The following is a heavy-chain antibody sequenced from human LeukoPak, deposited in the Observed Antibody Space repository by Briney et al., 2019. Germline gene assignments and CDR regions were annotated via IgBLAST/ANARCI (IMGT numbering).Heavy chain of an antibody. J-gene: IGHJ4*02. CDR3: ARQQYYGTGSPDDY. CDR2: ICPGDSDT. Sequence: GESLKISCKGSGYSFTSYWIAWVRRMPGKGLEWMGIICPGDSDTKYSPSFEGQVTISADKSISTVYLQWSSLKASDTAMYYCARQQYYGTGSPDDYWGQGTLVTVSS. D-gene: IGHD3-10*01. V-gene: IGHV5-51*01. CDR1: GYSFTSYW.